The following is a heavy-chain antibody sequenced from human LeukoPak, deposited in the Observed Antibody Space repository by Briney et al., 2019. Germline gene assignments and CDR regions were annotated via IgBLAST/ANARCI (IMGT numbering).Heavy chain of an antibody. V-gene: IGHV3-53*01. CDR2: IYSGGST. Sequence: GGSLRLSCAASGFTVSSNYMSWVCQAPGKGLEWVSVIYSGGSTYYADSVKGRFTISRDNSKNPLYLQMTSLRAEDTAVYYCARDARPVYGDYDDGLDVWGKGTTVTVSS. CDR1: GFTVSSNY. D-gene: IGHD4-17*01. J-gene: IGHJ6*04. CDR3: ARDARPVYGDYDDGLDV.